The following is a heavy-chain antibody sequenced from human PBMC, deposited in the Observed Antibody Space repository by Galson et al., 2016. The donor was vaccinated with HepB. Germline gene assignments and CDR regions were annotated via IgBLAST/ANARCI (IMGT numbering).Heavy chain of an antibody. CDR2: INSDGSST. CDR3: GGGYYYDGTGSPDY. D-gene: IGHD3-22*01. CDR1: GFTFSLYW. V-gene: IGHV3-74*01. J-gene: IGHJ4*02. Sequence: SLRLSCAASGFTFSLYWMHWVRQAPGKGLIWVSRINSDGSSTNYADSVKGRFTISRDNAKNTLYLQMNSLRAKDTAVYYCGGGYYYDGTGSPDYWGQGTLVTVSS.